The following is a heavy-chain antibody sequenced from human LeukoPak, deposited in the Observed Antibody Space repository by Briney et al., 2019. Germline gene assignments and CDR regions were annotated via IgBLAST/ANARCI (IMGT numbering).Heavy chain of an antibody. CDR1: GFAFSVYA. CDR3: AKNYYGDYYFDY. J-gene: IGHJ4*02. V-gene: IGHV3-48*02. CDR2: ISTSSNTI. Sequence: GGSLRLSCAASGFAFSVYAMNWVRQAPGKGLEWVSYISTSSNTIYYADSVKGRFTISRDNAKNSLYLQMNSLRDEDTAVYYCAKNYYGDYYFDYWGQGTLVTVSS. D-gene: IGHD4-17*01.